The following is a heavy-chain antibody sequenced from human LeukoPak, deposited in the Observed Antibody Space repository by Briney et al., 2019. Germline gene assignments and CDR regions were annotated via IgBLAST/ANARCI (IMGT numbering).Heavy chain of an antibody. V-gene: IGHV3-21*01. CDR2: ISTSSSYI. Sequence: NPGGSLRLSCAASGFSFSSYTMNWVRQAPGKGLEWVSSISTSSSYIYYADSVKGRFTISRDNAKNSLYLQMNSLRADDTAVYYCARGGDSGELFGDYWGQGTLVTVSS. CDR1: GFSFSSYT. CDR3: ARGGDSGELFGDY. D-gene: IGHD1-26*01. J-gene: IGHJ4*02.